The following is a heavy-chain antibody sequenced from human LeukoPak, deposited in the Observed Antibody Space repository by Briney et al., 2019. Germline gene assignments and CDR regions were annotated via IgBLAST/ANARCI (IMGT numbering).Heavy chain of an antibody. Sequence: GGSLRLSCAASGFTFSSYSMNWVRQAPGKGLEWVSSISSSSSYIYYADSVKGRFTISRDNAKNPLYLQMNSLRAEDTAVYYCARGQGSDIYNWFDPWGQGTLVTVSS. V-gene: IGHV3-21*01. J-gene: IGHJ5*02. CDR1: GFTFSSYS. CDR3: ARGQGSDIYNWFDP. CDR2: ISSSSSYI.